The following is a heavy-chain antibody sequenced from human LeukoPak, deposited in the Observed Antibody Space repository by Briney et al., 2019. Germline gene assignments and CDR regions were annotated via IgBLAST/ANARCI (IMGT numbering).Heavy chain of an antibody. CDR1: GGTFSSYA. D-gene: IGHD4-17*01. CDR2: IIPIFGTA. CDR3: ARNDYGDYFY. V-gene: IGHV1-69*06. J-gene: IGHJ4*02. Sequence: ASVKVSCKASGGTFSSYAISWVRQAPGQGLEWMGGIIPIFGTANYAQKFQGRVTITADKSTSTAYMELSSLRPEDTAVYYCARNDYGDYFYWGQGTLVTVSS.